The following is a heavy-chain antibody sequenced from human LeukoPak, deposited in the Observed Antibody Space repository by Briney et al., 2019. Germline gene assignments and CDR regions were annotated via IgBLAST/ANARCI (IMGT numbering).Heavy chain of an antibody. J-gene: IGHJ4*02. CDR3: AKVGKYSSSSAYFDY. D-gene: IGHD6-6*01. CDR1: GFTFSSYA. Sequence: GGSLRLSCAASGFTFSSYAMSWVRQAPGKGLEWVSAISGSGGSTYYADSVKGRFTISRDNSKNTPYQQMNSLRAEDTAVYYSAKVGKYSSSSAYFDYWGQGTLVTVSS. CDR2: ISGSGGST. V-gene: IGHV3-23*01.